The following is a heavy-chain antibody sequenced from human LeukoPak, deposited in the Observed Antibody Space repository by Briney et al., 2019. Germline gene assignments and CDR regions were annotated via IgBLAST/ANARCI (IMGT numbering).Heavy chain of an antibody. CDR2: IVVGSGNT. V-gene: IGHV1-58*02. CDR3: AADLNYYDSSGSGDY. CDR1: GFTFTSSA. Sequence: SVKVSCKASGFTFTSSAMQWVRQARGQRLEWIGWIVVGSGNTNYAQKFQERVTITRDVSTSTAYMELTSLRSEDTAVYYCAADLNYYDSSGSGDYWGQGTLVTVSS. J-gene: IGHJ4*02. D-gene: IGHD3-22*01.